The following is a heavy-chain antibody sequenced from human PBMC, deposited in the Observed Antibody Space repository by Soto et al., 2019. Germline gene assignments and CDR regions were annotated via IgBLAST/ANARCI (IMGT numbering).Heavy chain of an antibody. CDR1: GGTLSSYT. Sequence: QVQLVPSGAEVKKPGSSVKVYCQASGGTLSSYTVCWVRQAPGQGLEWMGRVIPNLGVTNYAKKFQRRLTIVVDSSTSTAYMELNTLRYADAAVYYCARDKVYCSYTSCAAFDYLGQGDLVTVSS. D-gene: IGHD2-2*01. J-gene: IGHJ4*02. V-gene: IGHV1-69*08. CDR2: VIPNLGVT. CDR3: ARDKVYCSYTSCAAFDY.